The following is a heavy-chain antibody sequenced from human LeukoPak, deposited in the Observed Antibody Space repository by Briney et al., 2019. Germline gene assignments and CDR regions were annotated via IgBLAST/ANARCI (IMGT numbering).Heavy chain of an antibody. J-gene: IGHJ4*02. V-gene: IGHV4-34*01. Sequence: GSLRLSCAASGFTFSDYYMSWIRQPPGKGLEWIGEINHSGSTNYNPSLKSRVTISVGTSKNQFSLKLSSVTAADTAVYYCARSVLSGYRLVVYRFDYWGQGTLVTVSS. CDR1: GFTFSDYY. CDR2: INHSGST. CDR3: ARSVLSGYRLVVYRFDY. D-gene: IGHD3-22*01.